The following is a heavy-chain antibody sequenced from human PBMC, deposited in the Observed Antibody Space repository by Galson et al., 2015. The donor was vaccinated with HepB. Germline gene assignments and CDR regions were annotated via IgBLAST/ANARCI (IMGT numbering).Heavy chain of an antibody. CDR2: IWKDGSNK. Sequence: LRLSCAASGFTFSDYGMHWVRQAPGKGLEWVGLIWKDGSNKYYSDSVKGRFTISRDNSRKTFFLHMSSLRAEDTAIYFCAREDRNILVAALDSWGQGTMVTISS. V-gene: IGHV3-33*08. CDR3: AREDRNILVAALDS. D-gene: IGHD2-15*01. CDR1: GFTFSDYG. J-gene: IGHJ4*02.